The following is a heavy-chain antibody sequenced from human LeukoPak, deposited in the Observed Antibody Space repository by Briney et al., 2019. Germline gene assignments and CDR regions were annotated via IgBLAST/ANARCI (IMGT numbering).Heavy chain of an antibody. Sequence: MSSETLSLTCTVSGASISSRSYYWGWIRQPPGKGLEWIGSINYSGSTSYNPSLKSRVTISVDTSKNQFSLKLSFVTAADTAVYYCANLKAAAGTNWFDPWGQGTLVTVSS. J-gene: IGHJ5*02. CDR3: ANLKAAAGTNWFDP. CDR1: GASISSRSYY. D-gene: IGHD6-13*01. V-gene: IGHV4-39*01. CDR2: INYSGST.